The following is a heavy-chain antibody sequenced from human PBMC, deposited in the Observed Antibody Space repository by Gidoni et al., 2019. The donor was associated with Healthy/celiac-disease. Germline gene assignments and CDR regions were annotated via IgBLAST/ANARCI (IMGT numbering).Heavy chain of an antibody. CDR1: GYTFTSYY. CDR3: AREAGATFWFDP. CDR2: INPSGGST. D-gene: IGHD1-26*01. Sequence: QVQLVQSGAEVKKPGASVKVSCKASGYTFTSYYMHWVRQAPGQGLEWMGIINPSGGSTSYAKKFQGRVTMTRDTSTSTVYMELSSLRSEDTAVYYCAREAGATFWFDPWGQGTLVTVSS. J-gene: IGHJ5*02. V-gene: IGHV1-46*01.